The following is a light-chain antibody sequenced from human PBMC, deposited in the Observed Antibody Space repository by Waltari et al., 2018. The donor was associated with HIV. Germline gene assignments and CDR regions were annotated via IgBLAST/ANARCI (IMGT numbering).Light chain of an antibody. CDR3: QQCYSVPLT. CDR1: EDIKNY. CDR2: DAS. V-gene: IGKV1-33*01. J-gene: IGKJ3*01. Sequence: DIQMTQSPTSLSAPIGDSGPITCRASEDIKNYLNWYHQKPGKPPKLLISDASILQTGTPSTFTGNGSGTHFSLVISSLQSEDVGSFFCQQCYSVPLTFGPGTRV.